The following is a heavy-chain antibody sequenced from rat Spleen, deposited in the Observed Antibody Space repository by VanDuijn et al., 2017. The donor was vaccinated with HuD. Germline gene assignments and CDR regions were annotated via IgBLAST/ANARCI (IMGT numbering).Heavy chain of an antibody. Sequence: EVQLVESGGGLVQPGRSLKLSCAASGFTFSDYNMAWVRQAPTKGLEWVATISYDGGSTDYRDSVKCRFTISRDNAKSTLYLQMDSLRSEDTATYYCARRPGDFDCWGQGVMVTVSS. J-gene: IGHJ2*01. CDR2: ISYDGGST. D-gene: IGHD1-4*01. V-gene: IGHV5-7*01. CDR1: GFTFSDYN. CDR3: ARRPGDFDC.